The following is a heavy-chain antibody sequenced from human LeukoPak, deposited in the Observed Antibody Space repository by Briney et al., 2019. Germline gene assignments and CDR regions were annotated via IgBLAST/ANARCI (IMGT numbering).Heavy chain of an antibody. CDR3: ARRAGAYSHPYDY. V-gene: IGHV3-23*01. J-gene: IGHJ4*02. CDR1: GFTFSNYA. Sequence: GGSLRLSCAASGFTFSNYAMSWVRQAPGKGLEWVSVISGNGNTIYYADSVKGRFTISRDNSKNTLYLQMNSLRAEDTAVYYCARRAGAYSHPYDYWGQGTLVTVSS. CDR2: ISGNGNTI. D-gene: IGHD4/OR15-4a*01.